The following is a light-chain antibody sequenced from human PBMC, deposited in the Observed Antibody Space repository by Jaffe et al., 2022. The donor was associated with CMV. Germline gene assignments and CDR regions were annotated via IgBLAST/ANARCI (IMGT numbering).Light chain of an antibody. V-gene: IGKV1-39*01. CDR1: QSIGTY. CDR2: AAS. CDR3: QQTYRPPQT. Sequence: DIQMTQSPFSLSASVGDRVTITCRASQSIGTYVNWYQQKPGKAPKLLIYAASSLQSGVPSTFSGGGSGTQFTLTISSLQPEDFATYFCQQTYRPPQTFGQGTKLEIK. J-gene: IGKJ2*01.